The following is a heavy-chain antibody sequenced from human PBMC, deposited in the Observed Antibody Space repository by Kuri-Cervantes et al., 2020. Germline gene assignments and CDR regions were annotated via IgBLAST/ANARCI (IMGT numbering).Heavy chain of an antibody. Sequence: GSLRLSCAVYGGSFSGYYWSWIRQPPGKGLEWVGEINHSGSTNYNPSLKSRVTISVDTSKNQFSLKLSSVTAADTAVYYCARFGDYYGSGSYSDAFDIWGQGTMVTVSS. J-gene: IGHJ3*02. CDR3: ARFGDYYGSGSYSDAFDI. V-gene: IGHV4-34*01. CDR1: GGSFSGYY. D-gene: IGHD3-10*01. CDR2: INHSGST.